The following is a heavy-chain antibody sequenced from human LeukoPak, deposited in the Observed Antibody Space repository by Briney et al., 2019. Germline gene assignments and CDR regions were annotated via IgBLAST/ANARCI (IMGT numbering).Heavy chain of an antibody. V-gene: IGHV3-21*01. J-gene: IGHJ4*02. Sequence: GGSLRLSCAASGFTFSSYSMNWVRQAPGKGLEWVSSISSSSSYIYYVDSVKGRFTISRDNAKNSLYLQMNSLRAEDTAVYYCARATSGPETYWGQGTLVTVSS. CDR1: GFTFSSYS. D-gene: IGHD1-14*01. CDR2: ISSSSSYI. CDR3: ARATSGPETY.